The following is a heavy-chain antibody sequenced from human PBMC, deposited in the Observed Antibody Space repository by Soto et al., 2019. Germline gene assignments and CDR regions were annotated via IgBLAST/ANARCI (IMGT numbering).Heavy chain of an antibody. V-gene: IGHV3-23*01. CDR2: VTGSGVST. Sequence: GGSLRLSCAASGFTFNTFTMTWVRQAPGKGLEWVSSVTGSGVSTKYADPVKGRFTISRDNSKNTLYLQLNTLTAEDTAVYFCVRKSDYDFWSGFLYWGQGALVTVS. CDR3: VRKSDYDFWSGFLY. J-gene: IGHJ4*02. CDR1: GFTFNTFT. D-gene: IGHD3-3*01.